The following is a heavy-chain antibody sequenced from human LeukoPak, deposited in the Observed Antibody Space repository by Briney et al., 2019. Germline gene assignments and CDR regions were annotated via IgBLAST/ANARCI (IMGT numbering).Heavy chain of an antibody. CDR1: GYTFTSYD. D-gene: IGHD3-3*01. CDR2: MNPNSGNT. CDR3: AITKWSGYYTRWFDP. V-gene: IGHV1-8*01. J-gene: IGHJ5*02. Sequence: ASVKVSCKVSGYTFTSYDINWVRQATGQGLEWMGWMNPNSGNTGYAQKFQGRVTMTRNTSISTAYMELSSLRSEDTAVYYCAITKWSGYYTRWFDPWGQGTLVTVSS.